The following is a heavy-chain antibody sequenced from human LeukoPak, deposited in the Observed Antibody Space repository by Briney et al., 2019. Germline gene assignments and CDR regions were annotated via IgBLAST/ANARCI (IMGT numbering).Heavy chain of an antibody. D-gene: IGHD2-2*01. Sequence: GGSLRLSCAASGFTFSSYSMNWVRQAPGKGLEWVSSISSSSSYIYYADSVKGRFTISRDNAKNSLYLQMNSLRAEDTAVYYCARDGVPAASGYGMDVWGQGTTVTVSS. CDR2: ISSSSSYI. CDR3: ARDGVPAASGYGMDV. V-gene: IGHV3-21*01. CDR1: GFTFSSYS. J-gene: IGHJ6*02.